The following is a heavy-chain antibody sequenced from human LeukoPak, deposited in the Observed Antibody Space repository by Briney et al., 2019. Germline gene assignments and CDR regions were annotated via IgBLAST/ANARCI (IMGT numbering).Heavy chain of an antibody. CDR3: VREGFYFFDF. CDR1: GFTFSSYW. J-gene: IGHJ4*01. V-gene: IGHV3-7*01. CDR2: IKQDGSEK. Sequence: GGSLRLSCAASGFTFSSYWMSWVRQAPGKGLEWVANIKQDGSEKYYVDSVRGRFTIFRDNAKDSVYLQMNSLRAEDSATYYCVREGFYFFDFWGQGTLVTASS.